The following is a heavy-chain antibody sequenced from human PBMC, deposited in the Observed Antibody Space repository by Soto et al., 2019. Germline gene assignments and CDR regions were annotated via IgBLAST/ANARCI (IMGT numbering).Heavy chain of an antibody. CDR2: IYYTGIT. CDR3: ATGYVSSWYDY. V-gene: IGHV4-39*01. D-gene: IGHD6-13*01. CDR1: GGSISSSSPY. J-gene: IGHJ4*02. Sequence: QLQLQESGPGLVKPSETLSLTCGVSGGSISSSSPYWGWIRQPPGKGLQWIGNIYYTGITYFNPSLKRRVTISVDTSKNQFVVKSAYGTAADTAVYYCATGYVSSWYDYWGQGTLVTVAS.